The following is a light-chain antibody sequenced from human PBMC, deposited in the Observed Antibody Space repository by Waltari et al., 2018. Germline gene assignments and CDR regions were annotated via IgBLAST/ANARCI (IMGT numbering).Light chain of an antibody. V-gene: IGLV2-14*03. CDR3: SSYTSSHTWV. Sequence: QSALTQPASVSGSPGQSITISCIGTSSDVGFYNFVSWYHQHPGEAPKLMIYDVNNRPSGVYSRGSGSKSGKTASLTTSGLQAEEEADYYCSSYTSSHTWVFGGGTKVTVL. CDR2: DVN. CDR1: SSDVGFYNF. J-gene: IGLJ3*02.